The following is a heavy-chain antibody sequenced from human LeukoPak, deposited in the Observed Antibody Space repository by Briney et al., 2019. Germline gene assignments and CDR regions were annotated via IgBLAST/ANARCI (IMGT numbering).Heavy chain of an antibody. J-gene: IGHJ4*02. Sequence: ASVKVSCKASGYTFTSYYMHWVRQAPGQGLEWMGIINPSGGSTSYAQKFQGRVTMTTDTSTSTAYMELRSLRSDDTAVYYCARVLTNYDSSGYYIFNDYWGQGTLVTVSS. CDR1: GYTFTSYY. D-gene: IGHD3-22*01. V-gene: IGHV1-46*01. CDR2: INPSGGST. CDR3: ARVLTNYDSSGYYIFNDY.